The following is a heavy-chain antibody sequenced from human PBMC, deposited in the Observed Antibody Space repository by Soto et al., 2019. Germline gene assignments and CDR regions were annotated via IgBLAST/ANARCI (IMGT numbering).Heavy chain of an antibody. V-gene: IGHV3-23*01. CDR3: ARSSVWYPFLAS. CDR1: ESSFEAYA. D-gene: IGHD6-13*01. J-gene: IGHJ4*02. Sequence: GGSLRHSYAASESSFEAYAMSWARQAPGKGLERLSSITYTGVSTNYADSVKGRFTIYRDNYRDTLFLQMNSLRAEDTAIYYCARSSVWYPFLASSGQGTLVTVSS. CDR2: ITYTGVST.